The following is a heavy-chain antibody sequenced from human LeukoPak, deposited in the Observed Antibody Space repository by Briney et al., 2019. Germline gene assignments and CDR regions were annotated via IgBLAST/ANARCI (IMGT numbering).Heavy chain of an antibody. D-gene: IGHD2-2*01. V-gene: IGHV3-23*01. CDR3: AKEQGYQQSHAFDI. J-gene: IGHJ3*02. Sequence: GGSLRLSCAASGFTFSNYAMTWVRQAPGKGLEWVSSINENAAITKYADAVKGRFTISRDNSKNTLYLQVNSLRAEDTAVYYCAKEQGYQQSHAFDIWGQGTMVTVSS. CDR1: GFTFSNYA. CDR2: INENAAIT.